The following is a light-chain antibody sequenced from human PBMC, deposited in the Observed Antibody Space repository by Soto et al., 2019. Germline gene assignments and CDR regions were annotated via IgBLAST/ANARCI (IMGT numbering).Light chain of an antibody. CDR3: QQVYIHPIT. J-gene: IGKJ5*01. CDR2: AAS. CDR1: HVISSN. Sequence: DIQLTQSPSFLSASVGDRVTITCRASHVISSNLAWYQQKPGKAPDLLIYAASTLQSGVPSRFTGSGYGTEFTLTISSLQPEDFATYYCQQVYIHPITFGQGTRLEIK. V-gene: IGKV1-9*01.